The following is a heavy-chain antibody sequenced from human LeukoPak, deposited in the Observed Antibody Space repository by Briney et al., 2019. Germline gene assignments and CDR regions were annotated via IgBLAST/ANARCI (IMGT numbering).Heavy chain of an antibody. CDR1: GFTFSSYW. CDR2: IKQDGSEK. Sequence: PGGSLRLSCAASGFTFSSYWMSWVRQAPGKGLEWVANIKQDGSEKYYVDSVKGRFTISRDNAKNSLYLQMNSLRAEDTAVYYCARVVRWLVGSPIDYWGQGTLVTVSS. CDR3: ARVVRWLVGSPIDY. J-gene: IGHJ4*02. V-gene: IGHV3-7*03. D-gene: IGHD6-19*01.